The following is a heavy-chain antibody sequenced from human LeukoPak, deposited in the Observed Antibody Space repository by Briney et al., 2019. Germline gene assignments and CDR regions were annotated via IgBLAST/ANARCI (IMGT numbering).Heavy chain of an antibody. CDR3: ARLYSSGWYVDY. J-gene: IGHJ4*02. D-gene: IGHD6-19*01. CDR1: GITFSRYG. V-gene: IGHV3-33*01. CDR2: ISNDGSNT. Sequence: PGGSLRLSCAASGITFSRYGMHWVRQAPGKGLEWVAVISNDGSNTYYADSVKGRFTISRDNSKNTLFLQLNSLRDEDTAVYYCARLYSSGWYVDYWGQGTPVTVSS.